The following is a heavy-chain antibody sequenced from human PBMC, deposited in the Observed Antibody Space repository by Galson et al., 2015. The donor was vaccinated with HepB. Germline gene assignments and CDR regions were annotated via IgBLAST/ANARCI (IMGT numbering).Heavy chain of an antibody. J-gene: IGHJ2*01. CDR1: GDSISNDRW. D-gene: IGHD1-7*01. CDR2: AYHSGGT. Sequence: ETLSLTCAVSGDSISNDRWWSWVRQPPGEGLEWIGEAYHSGGTNYRPSLTRRVTISVDKSKNQFSLKLTSVTAADTAVYYCARSGTGTKGTYWYFELWGRGTLVTVSS. V-gene: IGHV4-4*02. CDR3: ARSGTGTKGTYWYFEL.